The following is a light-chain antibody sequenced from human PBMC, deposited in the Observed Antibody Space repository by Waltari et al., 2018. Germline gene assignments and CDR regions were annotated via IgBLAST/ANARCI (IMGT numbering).Light chain of an antibody. CDR3: QQYGSSPFT. CDR2: GAS. V-gene: IGKV3-20*01. Sequence: EIVLTQSPGTLSLSQGERATLSCRASQSVSSSYLAWYQQKPGQAPRLLIYGASSRATGIPDRFSGSGSGTDFTLTISRLEPEDFAVYYCQQYGSSPFTFGGGTKVEIK. J-gene: IGKJ4*01. CDR1: QSVSSSY.